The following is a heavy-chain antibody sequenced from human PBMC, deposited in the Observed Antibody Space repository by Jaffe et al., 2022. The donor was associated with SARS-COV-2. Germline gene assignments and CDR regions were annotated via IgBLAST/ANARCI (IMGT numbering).Heavy chain of an antibody. CDR2: IYYSEST. D-gene: IGHD1-7*01. V-gene: IGHV4-31*03. CDR3: ARVDWGNYGPLDY. J-gene: IGHJ4*02. Sequence: QVQLQESGPGLVKPSQSLSLTCTVSGVSISSGAYYWSWVRQHPGKGLEWIGYIYYSESTYFNPSLKSRATMSIDTSKNQFSLKLNSVTVADTAVYYCARVDWGNYGPLDYWGQGTLVTVSS. CDR1: GVSISSGAYY.